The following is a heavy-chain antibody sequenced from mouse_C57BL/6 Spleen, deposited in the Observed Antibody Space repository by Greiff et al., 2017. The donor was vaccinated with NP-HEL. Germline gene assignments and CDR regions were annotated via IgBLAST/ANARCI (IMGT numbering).Heavy chain of an antibody. V-gene: IGHV5-9-1*02. CDR1: GFTFSSYA. CDR2: ISSGGDYI. CDR3: TRADWVYYFDY. D-gene: IGHD4-1*01. J-gene: IGHJ2*01. Sequence: EVQGVESGEGLVKPGGSLKLSCAASGFTFSSYAMSWVRQTPEKRLEWVAYISSGGDYIYYADTVKGRFTISRDNARNTLYLQMSSLKSEDTAMYYCTRADWVYYFDYWGQGTTLTVSS.